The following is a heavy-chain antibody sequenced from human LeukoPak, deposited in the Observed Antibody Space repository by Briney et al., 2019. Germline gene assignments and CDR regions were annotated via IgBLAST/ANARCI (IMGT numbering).Heavy chain of an antibody. V-gene: IGHV3-48*03. Sequence: TGGSLRLSCAASGFTFSSYAMNWVRQAPGKGLEWVSYISSSGSTIYYADSVKGRFTISRDNAKNSLYLQMNSLRAEDTAVYYCARDGILTGYSDSPDAFDIWGQGTMVTVSS. CDR2: ISSSGSTI. CDR1: GFTFSSYA. CDR3: ARDGILTGYSDSPDAFDI. D-gene: IGHD3-9*01. J-gene: IGHJ3*02.